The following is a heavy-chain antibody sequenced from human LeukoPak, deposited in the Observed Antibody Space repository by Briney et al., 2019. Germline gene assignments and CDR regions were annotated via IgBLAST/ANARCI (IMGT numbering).Heavy chain of an antibody. V-gene: IGHV4-59*12. CDR1: GGSISSYY. CDR3: ARDKIQLWFMYFDL. Sequence: SETLSLTCTASGGSISSYYWSWIRQPPGKGLEWIGYIYYSGSTNYNPSLKSRVTISVDTSKNQFSLKLSSVTAADTAVYYCARDKIQLWFMYFDLWGRGTLVTVSS. D-gene: IGHD5-18*01. CDR2: IYYSGST. J-gene: IGHJ2*01.